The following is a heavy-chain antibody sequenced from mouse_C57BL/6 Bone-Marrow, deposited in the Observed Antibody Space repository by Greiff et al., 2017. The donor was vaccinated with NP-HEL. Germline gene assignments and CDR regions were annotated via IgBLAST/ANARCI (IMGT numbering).Heavy chain of an antibody. CDR2: INPNNGGT. D-gene: IGHD1-1*01. V-gene: IGHV1-26*01. CDR1: GYTFTDYY. Sequence: VQLQQSGPELVKPGASVKISCKASGYTFTDYYMNWVKQSHGKSLEWIGDINPNNGGTSYNQKFKGKATLTVDKSSSTAYMELRSLTSEDSAVYYCATIYYYGRRTPWFAYWGQGTLVTVSA. J-gene: IGHJ3*01. CDR3: ATIYYYGRRTPWFAY.